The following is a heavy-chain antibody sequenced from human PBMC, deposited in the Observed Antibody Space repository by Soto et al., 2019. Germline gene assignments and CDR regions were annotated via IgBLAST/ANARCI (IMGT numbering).Heavy chain of an antibody. Sequence: SETLSLTCNVSGGSISIRDHYWTWIRQSPGNCLEWIGYIYYTGSTFYSPSLKSRVTISLDTSENHFSLDMNSVTAADTAVYFCARVSGHNTGYYSVYFMDVWGQGTTVTVSS. V-gene: IGHV4-30-4*01. D-gene: IGHD5-18*01. CDR3: ARVSGHNTGYYSVYFMDV. J-gene: IGHJ6*02. CDR1: GGSISIRDHY. CDR2: IYYTGST.